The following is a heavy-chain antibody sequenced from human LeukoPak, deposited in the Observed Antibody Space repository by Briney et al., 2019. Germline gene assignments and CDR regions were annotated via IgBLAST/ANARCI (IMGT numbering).Heavy chain of an antibody. Sequence: PGGSLRLSCAASGFTFSTYAMSWVRQAPGKGLEWVSSISGGGGITNHADSVKGRFTISRDNSKNTLYLQMNSLRAEDTAVYYCAKDPSPYYYDSSGAFDYWGQGTLVTVSS. D-gene: IGHD3-22*01. CDR3: AKDPSPYYYDSSGAFDY. CDR2: ISGGGGIT. J-gene: IGHJ4*02. CDR1: GFTFSTYA. V-gene: IGHV3-23*01.